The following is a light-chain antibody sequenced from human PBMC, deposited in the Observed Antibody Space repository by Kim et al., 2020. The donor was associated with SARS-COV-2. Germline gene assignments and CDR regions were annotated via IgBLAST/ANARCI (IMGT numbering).Light chain of an antibody. Sequence: GKKVPISCSGSSSTIGNHHVSWYQQLPGTAPKLLIYDSDKRPSGIPDRFSGSRSGTSATLGITGLQTGDEADYYCATWDTSLSVVLFGGGTQLTVL. V-gene: IGLV1-51*01. J-gene: IGLJ2*01. CDR1: SSTIGNHH. CDR2: DSD. CDR3: ATWDTSLSVVL.